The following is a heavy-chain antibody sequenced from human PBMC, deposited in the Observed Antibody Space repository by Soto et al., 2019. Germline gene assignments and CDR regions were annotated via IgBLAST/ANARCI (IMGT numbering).Heavy chain of an antibody. V-gene: IGHV4-31*03. CDR1: GGSISSGGYY. J-gene: IGHJ4*02. CDR3: ARTLNVGLSYFDY. D-gene: IGHD1-1*01. CDR2: IYYSGST. Sequence: PSETLSLTCTVSGGSISSGGYYWSWIRQHPGKGLEWIGYIYYSGSTYYNPSLKSRVTISVDTSKNQFSLKLSSVTAADTAVYYCARTLNVGLSYFDYWGQGTLVTVSS.